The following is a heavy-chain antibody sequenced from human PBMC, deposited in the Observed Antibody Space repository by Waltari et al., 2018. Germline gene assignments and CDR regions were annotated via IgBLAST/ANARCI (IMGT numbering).Heavy chain of an antibody. CDR3: ARDLGYSSGWSGWFDP. CDR2: IIPIFGTA. CDR1: GGTFSSYA. J-gene: IGHJ5*02. V-gene: IGHV1-69*13. D-gene: IGHD6-19*01. Sequence: QVQLVQSGAEVKKPGSSVKVSCKASGGTFSSYASSWVRQARGQGLEWMGGIIPIFGTANYAQKFQGRVTITADESTSTAYMELSSLRSEDTAVYYCARDLGYSSGWSGWFDPWGQGTLVTISS.